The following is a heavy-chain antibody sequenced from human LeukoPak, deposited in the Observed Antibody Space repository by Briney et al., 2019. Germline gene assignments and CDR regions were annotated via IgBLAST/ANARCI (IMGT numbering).Heavy chain of an antibody. V-gene: IGHV4-34*01. CDR3: ARLPTVTFFDY. D-gene: IGHD4-17*01. J-gene: IGHJ4*02. Sequence: PSETLSLTCAVYGGSFSGYYWSWIRQSPGKGLEWIGSIYYSGSTYYNPSLKSRVTISVDTSKNQFSLKLSSVTAADTAVYYCARLPTVTFFDYWGQGTLVTVSS. CDR2: IYYSGST. CDR1: GGSFSGYY.